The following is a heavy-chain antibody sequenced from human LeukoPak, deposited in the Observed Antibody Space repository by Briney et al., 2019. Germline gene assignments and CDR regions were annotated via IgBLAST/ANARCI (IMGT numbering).Heavy chain of an antibody. CDR3: AKGVGYHYYYGMDV. CDR1: GVSISSTNFY. Sequence: ETLSLTCTVSGVSISSTNFYWGWIRQPPGKGLEWVSGISGSGGSTYYADSVKGRFTISRDNSKNTLYLQMNSLRAEDTAVYYCAKGVGYHYYYGMDVWGQGTTVTVSS. V-gene: IGHV3-23*01. J-gene: IGHJ6*02. CDR2: ISGSGGST.